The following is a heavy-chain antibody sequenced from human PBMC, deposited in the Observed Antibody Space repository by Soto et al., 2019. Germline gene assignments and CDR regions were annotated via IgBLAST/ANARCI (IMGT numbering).Heavy chain of an antibody. CDR3: AREGSFLDTAMVSLDY. Sequence: SVKVSCKASGGTFSSYAISWVRQAPGQGLEWMGGIIPIFGTANYAQKFQGRVTITADESTSTAYMELSSLRSEDTAVYYCAREGSFLDTAMVSLDYWGQGTLVTVSS. CDR1: GGTFSSYA. J-gene: IGHJ4*02. V-gene: IGHV1-69*13. CDR2: IIPIFGTA. D-gene: IGHD5-18*01.